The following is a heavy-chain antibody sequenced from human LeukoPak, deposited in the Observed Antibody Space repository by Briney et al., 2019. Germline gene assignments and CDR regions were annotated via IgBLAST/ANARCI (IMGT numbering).Heavy chain of an antibody. Sequence: ASVKVSCKASGGTFSSYAISWVRQAPGQGLEWMGGIIPIFGTANYAQKFQGRVTITADESMSTAYVELSSLRSEDTAVYYCARDGWTYYFDYWGQGTLVTVSS. CDR3: ARDGWTYYFDY. CDR1: GGTFSSYA. D-gene: IGHD3/OR15-3a*01. CDR2: IIPIFGTA. J-gene: IGHJ4*02. V-gene: IGHV1-69*13.